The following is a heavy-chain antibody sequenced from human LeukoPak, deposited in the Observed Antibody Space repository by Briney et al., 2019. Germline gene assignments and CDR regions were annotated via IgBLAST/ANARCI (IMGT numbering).Heavy chain of an antibody. D-gene: IGHD3-10*01. CDR3: ARQGRGVTTYYFDY. Sequence: GASVKVSCKASGYTFTSYGISWVRQAPGQGLEWMGWISAYNGNTNYAQELQGRVTMTTDTSTSTAYMELRSLRSDDTAVYYCARQGRGVTTYYFDYWGQGTLVTVSS. CDR1: GYTFTSYG. CDR2: ISAYNGNT. J-gene: IGHJ4*02. V-gene: IGHV1-18*04.